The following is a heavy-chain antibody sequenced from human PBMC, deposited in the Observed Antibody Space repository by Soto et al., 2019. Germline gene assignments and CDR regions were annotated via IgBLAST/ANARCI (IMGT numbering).Heavy chain of an antibody. J-gene: IGHJ4*02. CDR2: ISYDGSNK. CDR1: GFTFSSYG. V-gene: IGHV3-30*18. CDR3: AKDSYYDSSGYYSGDY. D-gene: IGHD3-22*01. Sequence: QVQLVESGGGVVQPGRSLRLSCAASGFTFSSYGMHWVRQAPGKGLEWVAVISYDGSNKYYADSVKGRFTISRDNSKNXLYLQMNSLRAEDTAVYYCAKDSYYDSSGYYSGDYWGQGTLVTVSS.